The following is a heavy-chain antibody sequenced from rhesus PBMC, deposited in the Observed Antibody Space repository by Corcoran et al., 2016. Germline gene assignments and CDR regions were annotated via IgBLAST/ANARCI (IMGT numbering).Heavy chain of an antibody. J-gene: IGHJ2*01. D-gene: IGHD5-42*01. Sequence: QVTLKESGPALVKPTQTLTLTCTFSGFSLSTSVMGVGWISQPPGKALEWLASIYWDDDKYYSTSLKSRRTISKDTSKNQVVLTMTNMDPVDTATYYCARVRGGYSGYSLYWYFDLWGPGTPITISS. CDR3: ARVRGGYSGYSLYWYFDL. V-gene: IGHV2S1*01. CDR1: GFSLSTSVMG. CDR2: IYWDDDK.